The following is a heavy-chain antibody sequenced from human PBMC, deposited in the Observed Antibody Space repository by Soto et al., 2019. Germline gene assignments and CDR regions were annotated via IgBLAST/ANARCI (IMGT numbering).Heavy chain of an antibody. Sequence: GSLRLSCAASGFNISDACINWVRQDPGKGLEWVSAISGSGGSTYYADSVKGRFTISRDNSKNTLYLQMNSLRAEDTAVYYCAKGTSIAAAGTGYYYYYGMDVWGQGTTVTVSS. CDR1: GFNISDAC. V-gene: IGHV3-23*01. CDR3: AKGTSIAAAGTGYYYYYGMDV. CDR2: ISGSGGST. J-gene: IGHJ6*02. D-gene: IGHD6-13*01.